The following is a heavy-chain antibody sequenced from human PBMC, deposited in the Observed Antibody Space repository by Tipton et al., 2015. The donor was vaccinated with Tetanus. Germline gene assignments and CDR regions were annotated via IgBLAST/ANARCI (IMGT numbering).Heavy chain of an antibody. CDR1: GFIFSSYG. V-gene: IGHV3-33*01. CDR3: AREADCSGGSCFSGDFDN. J-gene: IGHJ4*02. D-gene: IGHD2-15*01. Sequence: AASGFIFSSYGIHWVRQAPGKGLEWVAVSWYDGTDKYYADSVKGRFTISRDKSKNTLYLQMNSLRAEDTAVYYCAREADCSGGSCFSGDFDNWGQGTQVTVSS. CDR2: SWYDGTDK.